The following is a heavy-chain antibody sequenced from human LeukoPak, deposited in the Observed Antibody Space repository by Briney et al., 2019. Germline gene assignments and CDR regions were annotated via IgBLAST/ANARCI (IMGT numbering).Heavy chain of an antibody. CDR3: ARGIYYSIAAAAPDY. V-gene: IGHV3-23*01. D-gene: IGHD6-13*01. J-gene: IGHJ4*02. CDR2: VSPNGETA. Sequence: GGSLRLSCAASGFIFRNYGMNWVRQPPGKGLEWVSGVSPNGETAYYADSVKGRFTISRDNSKNTLYLQMNSLRAEDTAVYYCARGIYYSIAAAAPDYWGQGTLVTVSS. CDR1: GFIFRNYG.